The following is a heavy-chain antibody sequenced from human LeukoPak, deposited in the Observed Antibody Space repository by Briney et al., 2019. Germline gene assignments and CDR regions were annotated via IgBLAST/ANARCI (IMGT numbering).Heavy chain of an antibody. CDR2: IYFSGST. Sequence: KSSETLSLTCTVSGGSINGYYWSWIRQPPGKGLEWIGYIYFSGSTKYNPSLKSRATISLDTSKNQFSLKLRSVTTADTAVYFCARKEAVPGSNVDSWGQGALVPVSS. V-gene: IGHV4-59*08. CDR1: GGSINGYY. J-gene: IGHJ4*02. D-gene: IGHD6-19*01. CDR3: ARKEAVPGSNVDS.